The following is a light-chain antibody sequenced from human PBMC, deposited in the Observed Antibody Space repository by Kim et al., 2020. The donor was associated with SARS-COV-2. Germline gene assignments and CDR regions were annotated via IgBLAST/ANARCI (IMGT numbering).Light chain of an antibody. CDR2: KAS. Sequence: DIQMIHSPSSLPASVGDRVTISCLTSQSISICLAWYQQKEEKAPKLLFYKASNLESGVPSRFSGRGSGTEFNLTISSLQPDDFASYCCQQYKSYSTFGQGTKLEI. J-gene: IGKJ2*01. V-gene: IGKV1-5*03. CDR3: QQYKSYST. CDR1: QSISIC.